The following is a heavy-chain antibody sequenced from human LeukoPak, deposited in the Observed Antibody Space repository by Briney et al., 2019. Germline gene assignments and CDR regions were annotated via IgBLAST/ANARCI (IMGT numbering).Heavy chain of an antibody. J-gene: IGHJ4*02. D-gene: IGHD5-12*01. V-gene: IGHV1-8*02. Sequence: ASVKVSCKASGYTFTSYGISWVRQATGQGLEWMGWMNPNSGNTGYAQKFQGRVTMTRNTSISTAYMELSSLRSEDTAVYYCARGKPTILLNPIIDYWGQGTLVTVSS. CDR3: ARGKPTILLNPIIDY. CDR1: GYTFTSYG. CDR2: MNPNSGNT.